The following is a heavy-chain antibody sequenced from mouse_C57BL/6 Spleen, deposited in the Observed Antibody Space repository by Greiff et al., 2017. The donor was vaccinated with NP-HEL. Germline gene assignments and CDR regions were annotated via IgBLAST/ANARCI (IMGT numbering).Heavy chain of an antibody. CDR2: IRSKSSNYAS. J-gene: IGHJ3*01. D-gene: IGHD2-1*01. CDR3: VRERGVTIPRAY. V-gene: IGHV10-3*01. CDR1: GFTFNTYA. Sequence: EVHLVESGGGLVQPKGSLKLSCAASGFTFNTYAMHWVRQAPGKGLEWVARIRSKSSNYASYYAVSVKDRFTISRDDSQSRLYLQMNNLKAEDTAMYYCVRERGVTIPRAYGGQGTLVTVSA.